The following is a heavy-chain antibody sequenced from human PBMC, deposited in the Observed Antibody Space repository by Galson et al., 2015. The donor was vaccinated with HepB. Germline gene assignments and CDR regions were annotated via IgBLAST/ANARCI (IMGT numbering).Heavy chain of an antibody. CDR3: ARDMGMAAAGQLFDY. V-gene: IGHV3-21*01. J-gene: IGHJ4*02. CDR2: ISSSSSYI. D-gene: IGHD6-13*01. CDR1: GFTFSSYS. Sequence: SLRLSCAASGFTFSSYSMNWVRQAPGKGLEWVSSISSSSSYIYYADSVKGRFTISRDNAKNSLYLQMNSLRAEDTAVYYCARDMGMAAAGQLFDYWGQGTLVTVSS.